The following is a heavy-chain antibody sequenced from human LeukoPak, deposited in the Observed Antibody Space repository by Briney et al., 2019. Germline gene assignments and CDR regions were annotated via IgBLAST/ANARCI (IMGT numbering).Heavy chain of an antibody. J-gene: IGHJ6*03. Sequence: PSETLSLTCTVSGGSISSYYWSWIRQPPGKGLERIGYIYYSGSTNYNPSLKSRVTISVDTSKNQFSLKLSSVTAADTAVYYCARAGGSGYYYYYMDVWGKGTTVTVSS. CDR2: IYYSGST. V-gene: IGHV4-59*01. CDR1: GGSISSYY. D-gene: IGHD3-16*01. CDR3: ARAGGSGYYYYYMDV.